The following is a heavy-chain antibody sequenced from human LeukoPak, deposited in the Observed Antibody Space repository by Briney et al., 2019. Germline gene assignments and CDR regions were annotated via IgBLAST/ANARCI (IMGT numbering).Heavy chain of an antibody. D-gene: IGHD3-22*01. CDR1: GYTFTSYY. J-gene: IGHJ4*02. CDR2: INPSGGST. Sequence: ASVKVSCKASGYTFTSYYMHWVRQAPGQGLEWMGIINPSGGSTSYAQKFQGRVTMTRDTSTSTVYMELGSLRSEDTAVYYCASESGGTYYYDSSGYYGHWGQGTLVTVSS. V-gene: IGHV1-46*01. CDR3: ASESGGTYYYDSSGYYGH.